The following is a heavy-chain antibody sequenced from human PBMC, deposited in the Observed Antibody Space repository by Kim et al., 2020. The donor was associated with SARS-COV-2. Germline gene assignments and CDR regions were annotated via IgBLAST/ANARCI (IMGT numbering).Heavy chain of an antibody. Sequence: RYSPSFQGQITISADKSISTAYLQWSSLKASDTAMYYCARSTQVAAEFDYWGQGTLVTVSS. J-gene: IGHJ4*02. D-gene: IGHD6-19*01. V-gene: IGHV5-51*01. CDR3: ARSTQVAAEFDY.